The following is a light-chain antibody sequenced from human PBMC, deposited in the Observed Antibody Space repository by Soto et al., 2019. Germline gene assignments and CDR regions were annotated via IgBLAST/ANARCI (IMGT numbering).Light chain of an antibody. CDR1: QSVSSTH. CDR3: QQYRTSPPTWT. Sequence: ELVLTQSPGTLSLSPGDRATLSCRASQSVSSTHLAWYQQRPGQAPRLLIYSSSSRASGIPDRFSGSGSGTDFTLTISRLEPEEFAVYYCQQYRTSPPTWTFGQGTKVEIK. V-gene: IGKV3-20*01. J-gene: IGKJ1*01. CDR2: SSS.